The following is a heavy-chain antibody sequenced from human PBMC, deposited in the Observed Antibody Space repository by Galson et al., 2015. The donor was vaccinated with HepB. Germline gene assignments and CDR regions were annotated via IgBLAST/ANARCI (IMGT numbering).Heavy chain of an antibody. CDR2: INAGNGNT. J-gene: IGHJ2*01. Sequence: SVKVSCKASGNTFTSYAMHWVRQAPGQRLEWMGWINAGNGNTKYSQKFQGRVTITRDTSASTAYMELSSLRSEDTAVYYCARLFLGYDSSGYLGGRYFDLWGRGTLVTVSS. CDR3: ARLFLGYDSSGYLGGRYFDL. D-gene: IGHD3-22*01. CDR1: GNTFTSYA. V-gene: IGHV1-3*01.